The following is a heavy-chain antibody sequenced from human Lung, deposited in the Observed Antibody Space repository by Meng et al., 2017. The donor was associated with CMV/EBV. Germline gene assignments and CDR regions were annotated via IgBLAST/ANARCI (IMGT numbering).Heavy chain of an antibody. Sequence: GSLRLSCSVSGGSISSTSDYWGWIRQPPGKGLGWIGSIYYSGTTYYNPSLKSRVTVSVDTSKNHLTLTLSAVTAADTAVYYCARRPPALTGNWFDPWGQGTXVTFDS. V-gene: IGHV4-39*02. CDR3: ARRPPALTGNWFDP. CDR2: IYYSGTT. J-gene: IGHJ5*02. CDR1: GGSISSTSDY. D-gene: IGHD1-14*01.